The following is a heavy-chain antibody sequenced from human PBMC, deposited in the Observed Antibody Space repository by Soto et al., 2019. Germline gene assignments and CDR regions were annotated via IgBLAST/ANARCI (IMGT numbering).Heavy chain of an antibody. CDR1: GGSISSYY. Sequence: SETLSLTCTVSGGSISSYYWSWIRQPAGKGLEWIGRIYTSGSTNYNPSLKSRVTMSVDTSKNQFSLKLSSVTAADTAVYYCAREYSSSPGGIYFDYWGQGTLVTVSS. CDR2: IYTSGST. J-gene: IGHJ4*02. V-gene: IGHV4-4*07. D-gene: IGHD6-6*01. CDR3: AREYSSSPGGIYFDY.